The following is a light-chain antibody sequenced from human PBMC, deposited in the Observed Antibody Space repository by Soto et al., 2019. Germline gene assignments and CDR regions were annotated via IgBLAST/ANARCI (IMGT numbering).Light chain of an antibody. J-gene: IGKJ1*01. CDR3: QYYGSSPWT. CDR2: GAS. V-gene: IGKV3-20*01. Sequence: IVLTQSPVTLSLSPWERATLSCRASPSVSSAYLAWYQQKPGEAPRLLIYGASNRATGIPDRFSGSGYGTDFTLTISILEPEDSAVYYCQYYGSSPWTFGQGTKVDIK. CDR1: PSVSSAY.